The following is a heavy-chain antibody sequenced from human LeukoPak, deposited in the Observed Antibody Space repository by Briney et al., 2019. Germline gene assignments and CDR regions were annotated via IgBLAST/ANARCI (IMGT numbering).Heavy chain of an antibody. CDR2: ISGSSSYI. D-gene: IGHD3-22*01. CDR3: ARDSITMILGGVRAFDI. V-gene: IGHV3-21*01. J-gene: IGHJ3*02. Sequence: GGSLRLSCAASGFTFSTYSMNWVRQAPGKRLEWVSSISGSSSYICYADSVTGRFTISRDNAKNSLYLQMNSLRAEDTAVYYCARDSITMILGGVRAFDIWGQGTMVSVSP. CDR1: GFTFSTYS.